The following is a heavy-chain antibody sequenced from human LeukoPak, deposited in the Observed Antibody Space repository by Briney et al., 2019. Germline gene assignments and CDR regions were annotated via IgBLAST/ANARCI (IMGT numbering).Heavy chain of an antibody. CDR3: ARGHQLPRHLYYFDY. Sequence: PGGSLRLSCAASGFTVSSNYMSWVRQAPGKGLEWVSVIYSGGSTYYADSVKGRFTISRDNSKNTLYLQMNSLRAEDTAVYYCARGHQLPRHLYYFDYWGQGTLVTVSS. J-gene: IGHJ4*02. CDR2: IYSGGST. D-gene: IGHD2-2*01. CDR1: GFTVSSNY. V-gene: IGHV3-53*01.